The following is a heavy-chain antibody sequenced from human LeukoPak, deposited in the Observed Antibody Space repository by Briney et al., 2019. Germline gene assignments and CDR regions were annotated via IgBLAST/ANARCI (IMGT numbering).Heavy chain of an antibody. CDR2: IYNSGSTNYN. Sequence: SETLSLTCTVSGGSISGHYWSWLRQSPWKGLEWIAYIYNSGSTNYNNYNPSLKSRVIMSMDTSKNQLSLIVSSVTAADTAVYYCARHTTGRALGDFDYWGQGTLVTVSA. D-gene: IGHD2-8*01. J-gene: IGHJ4*02. V-gene: IGHV4-59*08. CDR1: GGSISGHY. CDR3: ARHTTGRALGDFDY.